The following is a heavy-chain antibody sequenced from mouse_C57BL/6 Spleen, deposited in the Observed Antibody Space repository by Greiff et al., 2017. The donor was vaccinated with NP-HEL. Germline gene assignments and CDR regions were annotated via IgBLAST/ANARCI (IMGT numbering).Heavy chain of an antibody. D-gene: IGHD2-4*01. CDR1: GYTFTDYY. Sequence: EVQLQQSGPVLVKPGASVKMSCKASGYTFTDYYMNWVKQSHGKSLEWIGVINPYNGGTSYNQKFKGKATLTVDKSSSTAYMELNSLTSEDSAVYYCARKDDYDEGKRPGTRMDYWGQGTSVTVSS. CDR2: INPYNGGT. V-gene: IGHV1-19*01. CDR3: ARKDDYDEGKRPGTRMDY. J-gene: IGHJ4*01.